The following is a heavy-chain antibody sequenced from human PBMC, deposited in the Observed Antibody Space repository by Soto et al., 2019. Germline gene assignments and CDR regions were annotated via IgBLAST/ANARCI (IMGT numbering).Heavy chain of an antibody. V-gene: IGHV3-15*07. Sequence: GGSLRLSCAASGFTFSNAWFNWVRQAPGKGLEWVGRIKSKNDGGTTDYAAPVKDRITISKDDTKNTLYLPMKMMNIADAGVDFCTTELPTVNSQVDSWGQGTLVTVSS. CDR1: GFTFSNAW. CDR3: TTELPTVNSQVDS. D-gene: IGHD4-4*01. J-gene: IGHJ4*02. CDR2: IKSKNDGGTT.